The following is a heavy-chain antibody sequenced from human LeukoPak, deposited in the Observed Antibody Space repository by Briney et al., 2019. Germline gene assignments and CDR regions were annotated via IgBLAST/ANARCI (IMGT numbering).Heavy chain of an antibody. V-gene: IGHV4-39*01. CDR1: GGSISSSSYY. J-gene: IGHJ4*02. CDR2: IYYSGST. D-gene: IGHD3-3*01. CDR3: ARGDFGVPLDY. Sequence: PSETLSLTCTVSGGSISSSSYYWGWIRQPPGKGLEWIGSIYYSGSTYYNPSLKSRVTISVDTSKNQFSLKLSSVTAADTAVYYCARGDFGVPLDYWGQGTPVTVSS.